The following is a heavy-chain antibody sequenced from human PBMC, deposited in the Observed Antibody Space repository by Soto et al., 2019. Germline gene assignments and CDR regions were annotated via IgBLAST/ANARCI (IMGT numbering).Heavy chain of an antibody. CDR1: GYTFTSYG. V-gene: IGHV1-18*04. Sequence: ASVKVSCKASGYTFTSYGISWVRQAPGQGLEGMGWISAYNGNTNYAQKLQGRVTMTTDTSTSTAYMELRSLRSDDTAVCYCAREKRKGIAAAGYFDYWGQGTLVTVSS. CDR3: AREKRKGIAAAGYFDY. D-gene: IGHD6-13*01. CDR2: ISAYNGNT. J-gene: IGHJ4*02.